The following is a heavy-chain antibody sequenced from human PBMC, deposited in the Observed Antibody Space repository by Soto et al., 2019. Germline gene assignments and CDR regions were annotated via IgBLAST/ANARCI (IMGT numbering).Heavy chain of an antibody. CDR2: INPNSGGT. D-gene: IGHD2-8*01. V-gene: IGHV1-2*04. Sequence: ASVKVSCKASGYTFTGYYMHWVRQAPGQGLEWMGWINPNSGGTNYAQKFQGWVTMTRDTSISTAYMELSRLRSDDTAVYYRARGDAYCTNGVCSRVDAFDIWGQGTMVTVSS. CDR1: GYTFTGYY. CDR3: ARGDAYCTNGVCSRVDAFDI. J-gene: IGHJ3*02.